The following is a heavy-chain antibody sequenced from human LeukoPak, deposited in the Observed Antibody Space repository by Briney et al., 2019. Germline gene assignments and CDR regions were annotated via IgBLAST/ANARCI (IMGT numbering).Heavy chain of an antibody. J-gene: IGHJ4*02. CDR3: ARAAMVRGVILIAFDY. CDR2: INSDGSST. CDR1: GFTLSGNW. Sequence: PGGSLRLSCAASGFTLSGNWMHWVRQAPGKGLVWVSRINSDGSSTSYADSVKGRFTISRDNAKNSLYLQMNSLRAEDTAVYYCARAAMVRGVILIAFDYWGQGTLVTVSS. V-gene: IGHV3-74*01. D-gene: IGHD3-10*01.